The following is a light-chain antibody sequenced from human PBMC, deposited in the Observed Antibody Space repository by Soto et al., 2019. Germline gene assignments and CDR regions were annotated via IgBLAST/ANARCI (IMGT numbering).Light chain of an antibody. V-gene: IGLV1-40*01. CDR2: GNS. CDR3: ETWDSNTWV. CDR1: SSNIGAGYD. Sequence: QSVLTQPPSVSGAPGQRVTISCTGSSSNIGAGYDVHWYQQLPGTAPKLLIYGNSNRPSGVPDRFSGSKSGTSASLAITGLQAEDEADYYCETWDSNTWVFGGGTKVTVL. J-gene: IGLJ3*02.